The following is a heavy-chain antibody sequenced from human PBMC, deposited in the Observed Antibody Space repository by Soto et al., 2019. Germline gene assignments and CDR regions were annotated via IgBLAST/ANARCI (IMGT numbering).Heavy chain of an antibody. CDR1: GGSISSSSYY. D-gene: IGHD3-10*01. Sequence: PSETLSLTCTVSGGSISSSSYYWGWIRQPPGKGLEWIGSIYYSGSTYYNPSLKSRVTISVDTSKNQFSLKLSSVTAADTAVYYCARGLWERVRGVIGMDVWGQGTTVTAP. CDR2: IYYSGST. J-gene: IGHJ6*02. CDR3: ARGLWERVRGVIGMDV. V-gene: IGHV4-39*01.